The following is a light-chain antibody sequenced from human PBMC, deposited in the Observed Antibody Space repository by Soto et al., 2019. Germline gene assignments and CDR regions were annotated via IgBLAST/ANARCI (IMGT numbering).Light chain of an antibody. J-gene: IGKJ1*01. CDR1: QYVSNR. CDR3: QQANSFPWT. V-gene: IGKV1-12*01. Sequence: DIQMTQSPSSVSASVGDRVTITCRASQYVSNRLVWYQQKPGKAPKLLIYAASTLQSGVPSRFSGSGSGTDFTLTISSLQPEDFATYYCQQANSFPWTFGQGTKVDI. CDR2: AAS.